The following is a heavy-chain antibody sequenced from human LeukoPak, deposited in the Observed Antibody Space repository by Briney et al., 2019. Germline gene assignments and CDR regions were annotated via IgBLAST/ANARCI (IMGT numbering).Heavy chain of an antibody. D-gene: IGHD3-3*01. CDR3: ARVSRPYYDFWSGYTAFDY. CDR2: ISYDGSNK. CDR1: GFTFSSYG. J-gene: IGHJ4*02. Sequence: PGGSLRLSCAASGFTFSSYGMHWVRQAPGKGLEWVAVISYDGSNKYYADSVKGRFTISRDNSKNTLYLQMNSLRAEDTAVYYCARVSRPYYDFWSGYTAFDYWGQGTLVTVSS. V-gene: IGHV3-30*03.